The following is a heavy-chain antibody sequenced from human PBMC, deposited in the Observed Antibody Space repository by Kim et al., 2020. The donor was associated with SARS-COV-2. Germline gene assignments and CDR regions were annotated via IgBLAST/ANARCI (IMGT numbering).Heavy chain of an antibody. CDR2: IKQDGSEK. V-gene: IGHV3-7*01. CDR1: GFSFSSDC. Sequence: GGSLRLSCAASGFSFSSDCMSWVRQAPGKGLEWVANIKQDGSEKYYVDSVKGRFTISRDNAKNSLYLQMNSLRAEDTAVYYCAREGYSSSWFEYWGQGTLVTVSS. CDR3: AREGYSSSWFEY. J-gene: IGHJ4*02. D-gene: IGHD6-13*01.